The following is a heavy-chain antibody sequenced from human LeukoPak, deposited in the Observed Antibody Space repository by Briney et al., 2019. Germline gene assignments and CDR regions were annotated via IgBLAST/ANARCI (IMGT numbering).Heavy chain of an antibody. J-gene: IGHJ4*02. Sequence: SETLSLTCTVSGGSISSGGYYWSWIRQPAGKGLEWIGSIHYSGTTYYNPSLRSRVTISVDTSKNQFSLKLSSMTAADTAVYYCARHEEEDGYNAKTIDYWGQGTLVTVSS. CDR3: ARHEEEDGYNAKTIDY. CDR1: GGSISSGGYY. CDR2: IHYSGTT. D-gene: IGHD5-24*01. V-gene: IGHV4-39*01.